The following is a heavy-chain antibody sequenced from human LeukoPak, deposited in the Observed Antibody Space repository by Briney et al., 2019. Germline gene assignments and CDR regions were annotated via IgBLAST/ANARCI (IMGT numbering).Heavy chain of an antibody. CDR2: IYSGGST. CDR1: GFTVSSNY. J-gene: IGHJ4*02. CDR3: ARRLPHYYVDY. Sequence: GGSLRLSCAASGFTVSSNYMSWVRQAPGKGLEWVSVIYSGGSTYYADSVKGRFTISRDNSKNTLYLQMNSLRAEDTAVYYCARRLPHYYVDYWSQGTLVTVSS. V-gene: IGHV3-66*04. D-gene: IGHD3-10*01.